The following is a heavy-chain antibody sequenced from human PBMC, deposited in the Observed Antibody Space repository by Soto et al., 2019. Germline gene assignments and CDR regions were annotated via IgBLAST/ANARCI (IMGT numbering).Heavy chain of an antibody. V-gene: IGHV6-1*01. CDR2: TYYRSKWYS. CDR1: GDSVSSNSAA. D-gene: IGHD4-17*01. CDR3: ARVGHPQATVVTPDDAFDI. Sequence: PSQTLSLTCAISGDSVSSNSAAWNWIRQSPSRGLEWLGRTYYRSKWYSDYAVSVKSRITINPDTSKNQFSLKLSSVTAADTAVYYCARVGHPQATVVTPDDAFDIWGQGTMVTVSS. J-gene: IGHJ3*02.